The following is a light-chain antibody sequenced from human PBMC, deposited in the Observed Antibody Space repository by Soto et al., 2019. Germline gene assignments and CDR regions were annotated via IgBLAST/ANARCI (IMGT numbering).Light chain of an antibody. V-gene: IGLV2-11*01. J-gene: IGLJ1*01. CDR1: SSDVGSYDY. CDR2: DVS. Sequence: QSVLTQPRSVSGSPGQSVTISCTGTSSDVGSYDYVSWYQQHPGKAPKLMIYDVSKRPSGVPDRFSGSKSGNTASLTISGLQAEDETDYYCCSYAGSYTYVFGTGIKVTVL. CDR3: CSYAGSYTYV.